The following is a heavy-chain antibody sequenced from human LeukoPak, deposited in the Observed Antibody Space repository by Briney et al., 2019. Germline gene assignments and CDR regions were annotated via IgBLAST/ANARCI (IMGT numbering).Heavy chain of an antibody. CDR2: IRSNGDTT. CDR1: GFTFSSLA. J-gene: IGHJ4*02. D-gene: IGHD1-1*01. V-gene: IGHV3-23*01. CDR3: AKGQELDDGVFDS. Sequence: SGGSLTLSCTASGFTFSSLAMTWVPQAPGKGLEWVSTIRSNGDTTYNADSVKGRFTISRDNSKNALYLELNSLRVEDTATFYCAKGQELDDGVFDSWGQGTMVTVSS.